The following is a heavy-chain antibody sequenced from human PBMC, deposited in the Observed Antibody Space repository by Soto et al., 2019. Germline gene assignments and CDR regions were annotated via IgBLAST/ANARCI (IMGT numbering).Heavy chain of an antibody. CDR2: IIPIFGTA. Sequence: SVKVSCKASGGTFSSYAISWVRQAPGQGLEWMGGIIPIFGTANYAQKFQGRVTITADKSTSTAYMELSSLRSEDTAVYYCARELNTDSSAYYSFAYWGQGTLVTVSS. V-gene: IGHV1-69*06. J-gene: IGHJ4*02. CDR3: ARELNTDSSAYYSFAY. D-gene: IGHD3-22*01. CDR1: GGTFSSYA.